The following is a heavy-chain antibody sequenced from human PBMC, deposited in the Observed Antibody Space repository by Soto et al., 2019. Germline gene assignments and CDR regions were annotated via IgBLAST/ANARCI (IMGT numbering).Heavy chain of an antibody. J-gene: IGHJ4*02. Sequence: QITLKESGPTLVKPTQTLTLTCTFSGFSLSTSGVGVGWIRQPPGKALEWLALIYWDDDKRYSPSLKSRLTITKDTSKNQVVLTMTNMDPVDTATYYCAHPSVAYSSSWYYFDYWGQGTLVTVSS. CDR3: AHPSVAYSSSWYYFDY. CDR2: IYWDDDK. CDR1: GFSLSTSGVG. V-gene: IGHV2-5*02. D-gene: IGHD6-13*01.